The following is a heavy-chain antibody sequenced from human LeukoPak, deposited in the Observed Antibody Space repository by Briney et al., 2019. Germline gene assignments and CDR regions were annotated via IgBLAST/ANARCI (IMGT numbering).Heavy chain of an antibody. D-gene: IGHD1-26*01. CDR3: ARLLLRGRDAFDI. CDR2: IYYSGRT. CDR1: GGSISSSSYY. V-gene: IGHV4-39*01. Sequence: PSETLSLTCTVSGGSISSSSYYWGWIRQPPGKGLEWIGSIYYSGRTYHNPSLKSRVTISVDTSKNQFSLKLSSVTAADTAVYHCARLLLRGRDAFDIWGQGTMVTVSS. J-gene: IGHJ3*02.